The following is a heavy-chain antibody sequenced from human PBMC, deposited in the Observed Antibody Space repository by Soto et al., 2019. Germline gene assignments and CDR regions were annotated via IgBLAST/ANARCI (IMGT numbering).Heavy chain of an antibody. Sequence: GESLKISCKGSGYSFTSYWISWVRQMPGKGLEWMGRIDPSDSYTNYSPSFQGHVTISADKSIGTAYLQWSSLKASDTAMYYCATTGGGYYYYYGMDVWGQGTTVTVSS. V-gene: IGHV5-10-1*01. CDR1: GYSFTSYW. J-gene: IGHJ6*02. CDR2: IDPSDSYT. CDR3: ATTGGGYYYYYGMDV. D-gene: IGHD7-27*01.